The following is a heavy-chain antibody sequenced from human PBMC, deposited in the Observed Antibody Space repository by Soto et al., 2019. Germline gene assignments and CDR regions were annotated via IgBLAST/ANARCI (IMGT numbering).Heavy chain of an antibody. CDR1: GYTFTSYG. J-gene: IGHJ4*02. V-gene: IGHV1-18*01. Sequence: QVQLVQSGAEVKKPGASVKVSCKASGYTFTSYGISWVRQAPGQGLEWMGWISAYNGNTNYAQKLQGRVTMTTDTAPSTADMELRSLRSEDTAVYYCARDAEVGLFDYWGQGTLVTVSS. CDR2: ISAYNGNT. CDR3: ARDAEVGLFDY. D-gene: IGHD1-26*01.